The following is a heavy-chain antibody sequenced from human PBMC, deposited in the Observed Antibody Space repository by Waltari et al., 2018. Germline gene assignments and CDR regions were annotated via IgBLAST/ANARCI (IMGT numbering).Heavy chain of an antibody. CDR1: GFTFSSYA. Sequence: EVQLLESGGGLVQPGGSLRLSCAASGFTFSSYAMSWVRQAPGKGLEWVSAISGSGGSTYYADSVKSRFTISRDNSKNTLYLQMNSLRAEDTAVYYCAKDCFLAVAGIWASWGQGTLVTVSS. CDR3: AKDCFLAVAGIWAS. CDR2: ISGSGGST. J-gene: IGHJ5*02. V-gene: IGHV3-23*01. D-gene: IGHD6-19*01.